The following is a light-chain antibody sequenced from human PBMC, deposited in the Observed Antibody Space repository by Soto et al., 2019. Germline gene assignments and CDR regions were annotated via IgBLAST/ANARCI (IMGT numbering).Light chain of an antibody. Sequence: DIQMTQSPSSVSASVGDRVTITCRASQGISNWLAWYQQKPGKAPSLLIHAASSLQSGVPSSFSGSVYGTDVTLTISSLQPEDFATYFCQQANSLPVTFGPGTKVDIK. J-gene: IGKJ3*01. CDR2: AAS. V-gene: IGKV1-12*01. CDR1: QGISNW. CDR3: QQANSLPVT.